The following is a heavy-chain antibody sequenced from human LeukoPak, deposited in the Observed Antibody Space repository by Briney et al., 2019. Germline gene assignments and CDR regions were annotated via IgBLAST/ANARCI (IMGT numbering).Heavy chain of an antibody. CDR1: GTSFSSYY. Sequence: SETLSLTCAVSGTSFSSYYWSWIRQPPGKGLEWIGEVNHSGYTNDNPSLRSRVTISVDTSKNQFSLRLRSVTAADTGVYFCARMTTGHDFWGQGTLVTVSS. J-gene: IGHJ4*02. CDR2: VNHSGYT. D-gene: IGHD4-17*01. V-gene: IGHV4-34*01. CDR3: ARMTTGHDF.